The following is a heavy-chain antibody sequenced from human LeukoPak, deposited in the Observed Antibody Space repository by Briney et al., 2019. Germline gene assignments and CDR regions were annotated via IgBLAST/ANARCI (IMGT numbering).Heavy chain of an antibody. Sequence: GGALRISCAASGFTFSSYAMSWVRQAPGKGLEWVSAISGSGGSTYYADSVKGRFTISRDNSKNTLYLQMNSLRAEDTAVYYCAKDPTLSGYGGNSFYYYGMDVWGQGTTVTVSS. CDR1: GFTFSSYA. J-gene: IGHJ6*02. D-gene: IGHD4-23*01. CDR3: AKDPTLSGYGGNSFYYYGMDV. CDR2: ISGSGGST. V-gene: IGHV3-23*01.